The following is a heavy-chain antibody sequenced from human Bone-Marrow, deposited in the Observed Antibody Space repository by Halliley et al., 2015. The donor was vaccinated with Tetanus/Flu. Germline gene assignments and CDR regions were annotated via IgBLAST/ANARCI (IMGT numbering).Heavy chain of an antibody. V-gene: IGHV3-53*01. CDR2: GGSA. J-gene: IGHJ6*02. D-gene: IGHD6-19*01. Sequence: GGSAHYADSVKGRFTMSRDYSKNTLYLQMNSLRAEDTAVYYCARDLAGAVAAPENYYYYGLDVWGQGTTVTVSS. CDR3: ARDLAGAVAAPENYYYYGLDV.